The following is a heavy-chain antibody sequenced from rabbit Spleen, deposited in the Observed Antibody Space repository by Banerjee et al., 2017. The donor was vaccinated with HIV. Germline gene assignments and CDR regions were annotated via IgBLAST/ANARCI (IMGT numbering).Heavy chain of an antibody. CDR3: ARGSATMTMVITGYYLSL. V-gene: IGHV1S45*01. CDR1: GFSFSTSYY. J-gene: IGHJ4*01. D-gene: IGHD2-1*01. CDR2: IYGGGGSST. Sequence: QEQLVEYGGDLVQPEGSLTLTCTASGFSFSTSYYICWVRQAPGKGLEWIACIYGGGGSSTAYASWAKGRFTISKTSSTTVPLQMTSLTAADTATYFCARGSATMTMVITGYYLSLWGPGTLVTVS.